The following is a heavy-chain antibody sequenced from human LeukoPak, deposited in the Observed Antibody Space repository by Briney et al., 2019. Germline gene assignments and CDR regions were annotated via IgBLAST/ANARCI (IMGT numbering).Heavy chain of an antibody. J-gene: IGHJ4*02. V-gene: IGHV1-18*01. D-gene: IGHD1-26*01. CDR3: ARARRGSYEGYFDY. CDR1: GYTFTSYG. Sequence: ASVKVSCKASGYTFTSYGISWVRQAPGQGLEWMGWISAYNGNTNYAQKLQGRVTMTTDTSTSTAYMELSSLRSEDTAVYYCARARRGSYEGYFDYWGQGTLVTVSS. CDR2: ISAYNGNT.